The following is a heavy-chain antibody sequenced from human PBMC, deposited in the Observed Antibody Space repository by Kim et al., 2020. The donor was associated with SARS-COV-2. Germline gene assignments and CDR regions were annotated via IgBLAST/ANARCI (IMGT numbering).Heavy chain of an antibody. J-gene: IGHJ4*02. CDR3: AKERELRAARLISPLRPSFDY. D-gene: IGHD6-6*01. V-gene: IGHV3-23*01. Sequence: FTISRDNAKNTLYLQMNSLRAEDTAVYYCAKERELRAARLISPLRPSFDYWGQGTLVTVSS.